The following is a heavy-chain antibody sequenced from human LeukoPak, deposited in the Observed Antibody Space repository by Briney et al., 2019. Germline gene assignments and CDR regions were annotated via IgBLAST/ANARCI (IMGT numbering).Heavy chain of an antibody. D-gene: IGHD2-15*01. CDR2: ISSSSSTK. V-gene: IGHV3-48*04. CDR3: ARDGYCSGGSCYSAVDY. Sequence: PGGSLGLSCAASGFTFSTYSMNWVRQAPQKGLEWVSYISSSSSTKYYADSVKGRFTISRDDAKNSLYLQMNSLRAEDTAVYYCARDGYCSGGSCYSAVDYWGQGTLVTVSS. J-gene: IGHJ4*02. CDR1: GFTFSTYS.